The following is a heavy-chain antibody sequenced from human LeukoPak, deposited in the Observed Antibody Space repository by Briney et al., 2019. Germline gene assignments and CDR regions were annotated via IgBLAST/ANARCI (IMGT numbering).Heavy chain of an antibody. V-gene: IGHV3-23*01. CDR3: ARGNYGGFAPLYYYYMDV. D-gene: IGHD4-23*01. Sequence: PGGSLRLSCAASRFTFSSYAMSWVRQAPGKGLEWVSDISGSGGSTHYADSVKGRFTISRDNSKNTLYLQMNSLRAEDTAVYYCARGNYGGFAPLYYYYMDVWGKGTTVTVSS. CDR1: RFTFSSYA. J-gene: IGHJ6*03. CDR2: ISGSGGST.